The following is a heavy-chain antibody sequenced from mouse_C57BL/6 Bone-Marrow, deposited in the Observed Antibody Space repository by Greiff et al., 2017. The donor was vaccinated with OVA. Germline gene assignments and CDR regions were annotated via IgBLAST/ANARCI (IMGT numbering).Heavy chain of an antibody. D-gene: IGHD1-1*01. CDR3: ARARVYYGSSYGYFDV. CDR1: GYTFTSYW. Sequence: QVQLQQPGAELVKPGASVKLSCKASGYTFTSYWMHWVKQRPGQGLEWIGMIHPNSGSTNYNEKFKSKATLTVDKSSSTAYMQLSSLTSEDSAVYCCARARVYYGSSYGYFDVWGTGTTVTVSS. J-gene: IGHJ1*03. V-gene: IGHV1-64*01. CDR2: IHPNSGST.